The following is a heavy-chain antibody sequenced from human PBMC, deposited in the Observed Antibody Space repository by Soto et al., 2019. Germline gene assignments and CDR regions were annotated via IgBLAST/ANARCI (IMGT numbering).Heavy chain of an antibody. D-gene: IGHD5-18*01. V-gene: IGHV3-15*01. J-gene: IGHJ4*02. Sequence: GGSLRLSCAASGFTFSNAWMSWVRQAPGKGLEWVGRIKSKTDGGTTDYAAPVKGRFTISRDDSKNTLYLQMNSLKTEDTAVYYCTTDLPIIQLWSNYYFDYWGQGTLVTVSS. CDR2: IKSKTDGGTT. CDR1: GFTFSNAW. CDR3: TTDLPIIQLWSNYYFDY.